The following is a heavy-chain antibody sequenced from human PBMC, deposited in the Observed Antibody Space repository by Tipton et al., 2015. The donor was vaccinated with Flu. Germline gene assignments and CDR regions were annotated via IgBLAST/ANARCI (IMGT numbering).Heavy chain of an antibody. CDR3: AKNNGPRSYKYGMDV. CDR1: GFTFDSYA. J-gene: IGHJ6*02. CDR2: ISWNSDI. Sequence: SLRLSCAASGFTFDSYAMHWVRQAPGKGLGWVSGISWNSDIDYADSVKGRFTISRDNARNSLYLQMNSLRAEDTAFYYCAKNNGPRSYKYGMDVWGQGTTVTVSS. D-gene: IGHD1-14*01. V-gene: IGHV3-9*01.